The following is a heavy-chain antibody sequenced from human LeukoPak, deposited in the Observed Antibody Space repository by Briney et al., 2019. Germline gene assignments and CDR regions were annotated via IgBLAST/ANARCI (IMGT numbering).Heavy chain of an antibody. J-gene: IGHJ6*03. CDR2: IYHSGST. CDR1: GYSISSGYY. CDR3: ARLVLSESSDYMDV. V-gene: IGHV4-38-2*01. D-gene: IGHD3-16*02. Sequence: SETLSLTCAVSGYSISSGYYWGLIRQPPGKGLEWIGSIYHSGSTYYNPSLKSRVTISVDTSKNQFSLKLSSVTAADTAVYYCARLVLSESSDYMDVWGKGTTVTVSS.